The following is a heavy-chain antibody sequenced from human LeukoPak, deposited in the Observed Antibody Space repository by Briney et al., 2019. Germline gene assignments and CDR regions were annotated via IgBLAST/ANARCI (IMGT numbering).Heavy chain of an antibody. CDR1: GGSISSYY. CDR3: VRSGYSYAPNWFDP. J-gene: IGHJ5*02. CDR2: IYYTGST. D-gene: IGHD5-18*01. Sequence: SETLSLTCTVSGGSISSYYWSWIRQPPGKGLEWIGHIYYTGSTNYNPSLKSRVTISVETSKNQFSLKLTSLTAADTAFYYCVRSGYSYAPNWFDPWGQGTLVTVSS. V-gene: IGHV4-59*01.